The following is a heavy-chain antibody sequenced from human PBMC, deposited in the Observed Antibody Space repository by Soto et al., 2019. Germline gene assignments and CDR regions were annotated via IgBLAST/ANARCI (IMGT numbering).Heavy chain of an antibody. CDR3: ANYPRGAFPATIFGVVKNYFDY. J-gene: IGHJ4*02. D-gene: IGHD3-3*01. CDR2: ISGSGGST. Sequence: GGSLRLSCAASGFTFSSYAMSWVRQAPGKGLEWVSAISGSGGSTHYADSVKGRFTISRDNSKNTLYLQMNSLRAEDTAVYYCANYPRGAFPATIFGVVKNYFDYWGQGTLVTVSS. V-gene: IGHV3-23*01. CDR1: GFTFSSYA.